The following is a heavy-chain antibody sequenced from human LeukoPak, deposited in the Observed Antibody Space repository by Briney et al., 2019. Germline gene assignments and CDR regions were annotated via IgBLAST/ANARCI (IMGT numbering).Heavy chain of an antibody. J-gene: IGHJ5*02. Sequence: SETLSLTCTVSGGSISSGGHYWSWIRQHPGKGLEWIGYIYYSGSTYYNPSLKSRVTISVDTSKNQFSLKLSSVTAADTAVYYCARGVYCGGDCYSGYWFDPWGQGTLVTVSS. V-gene: IGHV4-31*03. CDR1: GGSISSGGHY. CDR2: IYYSGST. CDR3: ARGVYCGGDCYSGYWFDP. D-gene: IGHD2-21*02.